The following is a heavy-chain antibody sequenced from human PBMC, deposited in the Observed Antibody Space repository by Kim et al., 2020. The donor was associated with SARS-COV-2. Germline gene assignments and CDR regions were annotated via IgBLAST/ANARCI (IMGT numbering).Heavy chain of an antibody. CDR3: ARDFIAAAPWFYYYYMDV. Sequence: ASVKVSCKASGYTFTSYAMNWVRQAPGQALEWMGWINTNTGNPTYAQGFTGRFVFSLDTSVSTAYLQISSLKAEDTALYYCARDFIAAAPWFYYYYMDVWGKGTAETVSS. CDR2: INTNTGNP. D-gene: IGHD6-13*01. V-gene: IGHV7-4-1*02. CDR1: GYTFTSYA. J-gene: IGHJ6*03.